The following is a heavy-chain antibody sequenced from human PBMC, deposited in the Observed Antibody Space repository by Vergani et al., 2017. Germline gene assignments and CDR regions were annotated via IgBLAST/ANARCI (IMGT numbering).Heavy chain of an antibody. CDR1: GFTFSSYA. CDR3: ARASGSIAAEVFDY. Sequence: EVQLLESGGGLVQPGGSLRLSCAASGFTFSSYAMSWVRQAPGKGLEWVANIKQDGSEKYYVDSVKGRFTISRDNAKNSLYLQMNSLRAEDTAVYYCARASGSIAAEVFDYWGQGTLVTVSS. D-gene: IGHD6-6*01. V-gene: IGHV3-7*01. CDR2: IKQDGSEK. J-gene: IGHJ4*02.